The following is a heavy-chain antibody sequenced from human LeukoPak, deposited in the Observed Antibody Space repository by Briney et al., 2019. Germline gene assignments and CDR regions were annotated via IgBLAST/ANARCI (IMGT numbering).Heavy chain of an antibody. Sequence: ASVKVSCRASGYTFTDYYMHWVRQAPVQGLEWMGWINPNSGGTKYAQKFQGRVTVTRDTSISTAYMMLRSDDTAVFYCARGGFIGRGYSYGYPFDYWGQGTLVTVSS. D-gene: IGHD5-18*01. CDR2: INPNSGGT. J-gene: IGHJ4*02. CDR1: GYTFTDYY. V-gene: IGHV1-2*02. CDR3: ARGGFIGRGYSYGYPFDY.